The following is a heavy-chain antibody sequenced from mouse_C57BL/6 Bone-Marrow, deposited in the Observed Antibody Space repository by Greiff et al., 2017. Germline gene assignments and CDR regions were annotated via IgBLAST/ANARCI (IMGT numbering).Heavy chain of an antibody. Sequence: QVQLQQSGAELVRPGTSVKVSCKASGYAFTNYLIEWVKQRPGQGLEWIGVINPGSGGTNYNEKFKGKATLTADKSSSTAYMQFSSLTSEDSAIDYCARLHYSKAYFDYWGQGTTLTVSS. J-gene: IGHJ2*01. CDR1: GYAFTNYL. D-gene: IGHD2-5*01. V-gene: IGHV1-54*01. CDR3: ARLHYSKAYFDY. CDR2: INPGSGGT.